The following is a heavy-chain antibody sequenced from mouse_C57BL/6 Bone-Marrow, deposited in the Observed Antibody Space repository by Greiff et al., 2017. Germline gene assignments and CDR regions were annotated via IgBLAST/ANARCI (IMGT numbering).Heavy chain of an antibody. CDR1: GYTFPSYG. CDR2: IYIGNGYT. V-gene: IGHV1-58*01. CDR3: AKVDGYYPIYYAMDY. D-gene: IGHD2-3*01. J-gene: IGHJ4*01. Sequence: VQLQQSGAELVRPGYSVKMSCKTSGYTFPSYGINWVKQRPGQGLAWIGYIYIGNGYTEYNEKFKGKATLTSDPSSSTDYMQLNSRTSEYSTIYYCAKVDGYYPIYYAMDYWGQGTSVTVSS.